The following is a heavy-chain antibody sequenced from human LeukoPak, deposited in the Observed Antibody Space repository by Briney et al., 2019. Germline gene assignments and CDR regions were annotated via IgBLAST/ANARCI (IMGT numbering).Heavy chain of an antibody. V-gene: IGHV3-30*04. Sequence: PGRSLRLSGEASGFTFSIFPMHWVRQAPGKGLEWVALISSGSEKYYADSVKGRFTISRDNSKNMLYLQMNSLRADDTAVYYCARDLELSAVYYFDSWGQGTLVIVSS. CDR1: GFTFSIFP. CDR3: ARDLELSAVYYFDS. J-gene: IGHJ4*02. CDR2: ISSGSEK. D-gene: IGHD3-3*01.